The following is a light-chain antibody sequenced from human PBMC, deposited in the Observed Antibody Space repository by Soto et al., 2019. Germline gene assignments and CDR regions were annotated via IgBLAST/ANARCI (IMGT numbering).Light chain of an antibody. CDR3: AAWDDSLEGYV. Sequence: QSVLTQPPSASGTPGQRVTISCSGRSSNIGSNTVNWYLQLPGTAPKLLIYGNNQRPSGVPDRFSGSKSGTSASLAISGLQSEDEADYYCAAWDDSLEGYVFATGTKVTVL. V-gene: IGLV1-44*01. CDR1: SSNIGSNT. J-gene: IGLJ1*01. CDR2: GNN.